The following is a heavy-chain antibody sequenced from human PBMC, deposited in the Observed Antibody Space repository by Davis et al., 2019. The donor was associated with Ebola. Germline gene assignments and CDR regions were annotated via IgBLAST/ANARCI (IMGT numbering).Heavy chain of an antibody. V-gene: IGHV1-18*01. D-gene: IGHD2-2*01. CDR1: GYNFYNYG. J-gene: IGHJ4*02. CDR2: ISGYSGDT. CDR3: ARDYHSSYDY. Sequence: AASVKVSCKASGYNFYNYGITWVRRAPGQGLEWMGWISGYSGDTKYAQNFQGRVSMTTDTSTNTVYMELRSLRSDDTAVYYCARDYHSSYDYWGQGTLVTVSS.